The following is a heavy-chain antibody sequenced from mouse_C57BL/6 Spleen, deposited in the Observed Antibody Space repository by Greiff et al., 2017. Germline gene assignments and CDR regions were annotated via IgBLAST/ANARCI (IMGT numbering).Heavy chain of an antibody. D-gene: IGHD1-1*01. V-gene: IGHV1-55*01. Sequence: VQLQQSGAELVKPGASVKMSCKASGYTFTSYWITWVKQRPGQGLEWIGDIYPGSGSTNYNEKFKSKATLTVDTSSSTAYMQLSSLTSEDSAVYYCARSPYYGSSAYAMDYWGQGTSVTVSS. CDR3: ARSPYYGSSAYAMDY. CDR1: GYTFTSYW. J-gene: IGHJ4*01. CDR2: IYPGSGST.